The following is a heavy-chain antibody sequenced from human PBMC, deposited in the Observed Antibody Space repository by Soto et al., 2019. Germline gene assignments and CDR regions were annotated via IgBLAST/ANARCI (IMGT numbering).Heavy chain of an antibody. J-gene: IGHJ2*01. V-gene: IGHV2-5*02. CDR3: AHRPRIVGAPRYWYFDL. Sequence: QITLKESGPTLVKPTQTLTLTCTFSGFSLSTSGVGVGWIRQPPGKALEWLALISWDDDKRYSPSLKSRLTISEDTSKLPLVLTMTTMDPVATATYYGAHRPRIVGAPRYWYFDLWGRGTLVTVSS. CDR1: GFSLSTSGVG. D-gene: IGHD1-26*01. CDR2: ISWDDDK.